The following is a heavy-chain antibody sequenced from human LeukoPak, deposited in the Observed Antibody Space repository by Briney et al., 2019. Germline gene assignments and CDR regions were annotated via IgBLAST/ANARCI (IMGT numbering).Heavy chain of an antibody. V-gene: IGHV3-30-3*01. Sequence: PGGSLRLSCAASGFTFSSYAMHWVRQAPGKGLEWVAVISYDGSNKYYADSVKGRFTISRDNSKNTLYLQMNSLRAEDTAAYYCAIFQGVNSAGFAYWGQGTLVTVSS. D-gene: IGHD4-23*01. CDR2: ISYDGSNK. CDR3: AIFQGVNSAGFAY. CDR1: GFTFSSYA. J-gene: IGHJ4*02.